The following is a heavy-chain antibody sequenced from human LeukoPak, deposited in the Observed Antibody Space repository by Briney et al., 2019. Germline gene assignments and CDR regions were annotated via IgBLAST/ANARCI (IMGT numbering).Heavy chain of an antibody. V-gene: IGHV4-30-4*08. CDR1: GGSISSRDYY. Sequence: SQTLSLTYTVSGGSISSRDYYWSWIRQPPGKGLEWIGYIFYSGSTYYNPSLKSRVTISVDTSKNQFSLKVISVTAADSAVYYCARVFQVGTTTKFDSWGQGTLVTVSS. D-gene: IGHD1-26*01. J-gene: IGHJ4*02. CDR3: ARVFQVGTTTKFDS. CDR2: IFYSGST.